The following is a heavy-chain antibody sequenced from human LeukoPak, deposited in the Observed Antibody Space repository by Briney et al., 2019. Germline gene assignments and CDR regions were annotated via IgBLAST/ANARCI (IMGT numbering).Heavy chain of an antibody. J-gene: IGHJ6*02. CDR2: ISYDGSNK. D-gene: IGHD2-8*02. V-gene: IGHV3-30*18. CDR3: AKDSSVVYAQTDYYYYYGMDV. Sequence: PGGSLRLSCAASGFTFSSYGMHWVRQAPGKGLEWVAVISYDGSNKYYADSVKGRFTISRDNSKNTLYLQMNSLRAEDTAVYHCAKDSSVVYAQTDYYYYYGMDVWGQGTTVTVSS. CDR1: GFTFSSYG.